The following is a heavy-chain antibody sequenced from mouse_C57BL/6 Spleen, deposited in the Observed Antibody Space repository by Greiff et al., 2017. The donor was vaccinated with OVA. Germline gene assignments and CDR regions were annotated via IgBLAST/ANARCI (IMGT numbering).Heavy chain of an antibody. CDR2: IWRGGST. CDR3: AKNHYSTDAMDY. CDR1: GFSLTSYG. J-gene: IGHJ4*01. D-gene: IGHD2-5*01. Sequence: VQVVESGPGLVQPSQSLSITCTVSGFSLTSYGVHWVRQSPGKGLEWLGVIWRGGSTDYNAAFMSRLSITKDNSKSQVFFKMNSLQADDTAIYYCAKNHYSTDAMDYWGQGTSVTVSS. V-gene: IGHV2-5*01.